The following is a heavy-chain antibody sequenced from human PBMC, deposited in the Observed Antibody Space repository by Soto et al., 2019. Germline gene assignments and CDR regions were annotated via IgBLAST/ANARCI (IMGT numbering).Heavy chain of an antibody. CDR2: ISYDGSNK. Sequence: GGSLRLSCAASGFTFSSYAMHWVRQAPGKGLEWVAVISYDGSNKYYADSVKGRFTISRDNSKNTLYLQMNSLRAEDTAVYYWARALDYYDSSGYYWWGQGTLVTAPQ. CDR3: ARALDYYDSSGYYW. D-gene: IGHD3-22*01. CDR1: GFTFSSYA. V-gene: IGHV3-30-3*01. J-gene: IGHJ4*02.